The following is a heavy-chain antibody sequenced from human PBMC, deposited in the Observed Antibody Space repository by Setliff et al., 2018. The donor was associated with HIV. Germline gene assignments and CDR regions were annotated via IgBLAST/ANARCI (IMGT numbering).Heavy chain of an antibody. CDR1: GGTFSNYA. CDR3: ARVPNQEIYFYGMDV. D-gene: IGHD2-8*01. Sequence: SVKVSCKASGGTFSNYAISWVRQAPGQGLEWMGGIIPSFGSINYAQKFQGRVTITTDESTSTAYMELSSLRSEDTAVYYCARVPNQEIYFYGMDVGGQGTTVTVSS. J-gene: IGHJ6*02. V-gene: IGHV1-69*05. CDR2: IIPSFGSI.